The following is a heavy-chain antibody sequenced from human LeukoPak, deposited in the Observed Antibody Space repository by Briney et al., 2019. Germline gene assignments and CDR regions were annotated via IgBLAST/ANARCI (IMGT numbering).Heavy chain of an antibody. V-gene: IGHV4-59*01. D-gene: IGHD4-23*01. CDR1: GGSISSYY. J-gene: IGHJ4*02. CDR3: ARGTVVTPYDY. Sequence: SETLSLTCTVSGGSISSYYWNWIRQPPGKGLEWIGYIYYSGSTNYNPSLKSRVTISVDTSKNQFSLNLTSVTAADTAVYYCARGTVVTPYDYWGQGTLVTVSS. CDR2: IYYSGST.